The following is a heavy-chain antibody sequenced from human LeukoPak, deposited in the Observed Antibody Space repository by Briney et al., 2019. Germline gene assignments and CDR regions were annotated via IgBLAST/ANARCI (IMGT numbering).Heavy chain of an antibody. J-gene: IGHJ5*02. CDR1: GYTFTGYY. Sequence: ASVKVSCKASGYTFTGYYMHWVRQAPGQGLEWMGWINPNSGGTNYAQKFQGRVTMTRDTSISTAYMELSRLRSDDTAVYYCARDRAYCIRSRCYRDNWLDRWGQGTLVSVSS. CDR2: INPNSGGT. V-gene: IGHV1-2*02. CDR3: ARDRAYCIRSRCYRDNWLDR. D-gene: IGHD2-2*01.